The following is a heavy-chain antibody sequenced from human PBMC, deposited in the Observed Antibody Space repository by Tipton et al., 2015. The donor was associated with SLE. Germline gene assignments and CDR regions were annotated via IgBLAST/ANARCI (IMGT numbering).Heavy chain of an antibody. CDR2: IYYSGST. Sequence: TLSLTCTVSGGSISSGGYYWSWIRQHPGKGLEWIGYIYYSGSTYYNPSLKSRVTISVDTSKNQFSLKLSSVTAADTAVYYCVRVGSAAAVFNYYYYMDVWGKGTTVTVSS. V-gene: IGHV4-31*03. D-gene: IGHD6-13*01. J-gene: IGHJ6*03. CDR1: GGSISSGGYY. CDR3: VRVGSAAAVFNYYYYMDV.